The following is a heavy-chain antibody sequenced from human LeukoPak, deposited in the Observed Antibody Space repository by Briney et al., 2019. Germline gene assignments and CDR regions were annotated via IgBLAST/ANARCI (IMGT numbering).Heavy chain of an antibody. CDR3: ARGGWAGAPPFDS. J-gene: IGHJ5*01. CDR1: GFAFSDYY. CDR2: ISASAVTI. D-gene: IGHD1-26*01. Sequence: GGSLRLSCVASGFAFSDYYMSWIRQAPGKGPEWVALISASAVTIYYAASVKGRFTISRDNAKKSLYLDIQSLRVDDTAFYFCARGGWAGAPPFDSWGQGVLVTVSS. V-gene: IGHV3-11*01.